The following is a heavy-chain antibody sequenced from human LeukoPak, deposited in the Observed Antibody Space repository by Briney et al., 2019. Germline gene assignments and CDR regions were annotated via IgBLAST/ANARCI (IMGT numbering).Heavy chain of an antibody. Sequence: SETLSLTCTVSGGSISSYYWSWIRQPPGKGLEWMGYIYYTGITNYNPSSESRVTISVDTSKNQFPLKLNSVTAADTAVYYCTRHDAVPVIGHGMGVWGQGTTVTVSS. V-gene: IGHV4-59*08. CDR2: IYYTGIT. CDR1: GGSISSYY. CDR3: TRHDAVPVIGHGMGV. J-gene: IGHJ6*02. D-gene: IGHD3-16*02.